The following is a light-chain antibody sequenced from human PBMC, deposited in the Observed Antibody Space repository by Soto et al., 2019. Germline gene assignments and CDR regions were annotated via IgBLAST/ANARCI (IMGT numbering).Light chain of an antibody. CDR1: QSVSTN. CDR3: QQYNNWPGT. J-gene: IGKJ1*01. Sequence: EIVLTQSPGTLSLSPLERATLSSRARQSVSTNLAWYQHKPGQAPRLLISGASTRATGLPARFSGSGSGTEFTLTISSLQSEDFAVYYCQQYNNWPGTFGQGTKVDI. V-gene: IGKV3-15*01. CDR2: GAS.